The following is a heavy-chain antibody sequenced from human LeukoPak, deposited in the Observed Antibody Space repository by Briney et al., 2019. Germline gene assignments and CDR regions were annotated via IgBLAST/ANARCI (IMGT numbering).Heavy chain of an antibody. D-gene: IGHD3-3*01. CDR1: GGSTSSSYW. Sequence: SETLSLTCAVSGGSTSSSYWWSWVRQPPGKGLEWIGEMYHSGRTNYNPSLKTRVTISVDKSKNQFSLKLSSLTAADTAVYYCASRAYYDFWSGSNWFDPWGQGTLVTVSS. CDR2: MYHSGRT. J-gene: IGHJ5*02. V-gene: IGHV4-4*02. CDR3: ASRAYYDFWSGSNWFDP.